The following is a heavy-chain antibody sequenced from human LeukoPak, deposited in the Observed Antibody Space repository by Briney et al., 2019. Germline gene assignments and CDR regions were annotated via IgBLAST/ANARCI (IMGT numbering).Heavy chain of an antibody. Sequence: GGSLRLSCLASGFTFSDYYMSWVRQAPGKGLEWISYMSSRGYPTYYAESVKGRFTISRDNAKNTLYLQMHNLRADDTAVYFCARVGIAVTSPFDYWGLGTLVAVSS. CDR1: GFTFSDYY. J-gene: IGHJ4*02. D-gene: IGHD6-19*01. CDR3: ARVGIAVTSPFDY. CDR2: MSSRGYPT. V-gene: IGHV3-11*01.